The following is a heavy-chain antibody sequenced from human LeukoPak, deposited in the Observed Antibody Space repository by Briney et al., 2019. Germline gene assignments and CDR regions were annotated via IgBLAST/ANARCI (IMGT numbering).Heavy chain of an antibody. CDR1: GFTFSNNW. V-gene: IGHV3-7*01. D-gene: IGHD2-2*01. Sequence: GGSLRHSRAASGFTFSNNWMTRVRQAPRKGLEWVANINQDGGEKYYVHSVQGRFTLSRDNTQNPLYLQRNILRADDTALYYLATGSSCPTCYLPDYWGQGPLVTASS. CDR2: INQDGGEK. CDR3: ATGSSCPTCYLPDY. J-gene: IGHJ4*02.